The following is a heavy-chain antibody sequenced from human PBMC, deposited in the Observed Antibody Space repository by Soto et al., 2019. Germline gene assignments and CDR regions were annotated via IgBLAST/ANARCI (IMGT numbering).Heavy chain of an antibody. J-gene: IGHJ4*02. Sequence: GESLRLSCAASGFTFSRYSMNWVRQAPGKGLEWVSSISSTTNYIYYGDSMKGRFTISRDNAKNSLYLEMNSLRAEDTAVYYCARESEDLTSNFDYWGQGTLVTVSS. CDR2: ISSTTNYI. V-gene: IGHV3-21*06. CDR3: ARESEDLTSNFDY. CDR1: GFTFSRYS.